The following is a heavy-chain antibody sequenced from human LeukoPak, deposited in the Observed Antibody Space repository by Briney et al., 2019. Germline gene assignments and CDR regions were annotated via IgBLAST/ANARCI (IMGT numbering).Heavy chain of an antibody. Sequence: GASVKVSCKASGGTVIRYAISGVRHAPGQGLEWMGGIIPIFGTANYAQKFQGRVTISRDESTSAAYMELSSLRSEDTAVYCCARSRLAVRDSTIDYWGQGTLVTVSS. V-gene: IGHV1-69*05. CDR2: IIPIFGTA. J-gene: IGHJ4*02. D-gene: IGHD5-24*01. CDR3: ARSRLAVRDSTIDY. CDR1: GGTVIRYA.